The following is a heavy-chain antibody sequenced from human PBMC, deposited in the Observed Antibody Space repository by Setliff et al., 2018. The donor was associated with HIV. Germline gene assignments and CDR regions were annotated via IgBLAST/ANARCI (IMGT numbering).Heavy chain of an antibody. V-gene: IGHV4-39*01. CDR1: GGSISDSRYY. D-gene: IGHD1-26*01. J-gene: IGHJ4*02. Sequence: SETLSLTCTVSGGSISDSRYYWGWIRQPPGKGLEWIGNIYYSGSTYYNPSLKSRLTITQHTSKNHFSLSLSSVTAADTAVYYCARHYNVNYYVRKDFDYWGQGTLVTVSS. CDR3: ARHYNVNYYVRKDFDY. CDR2: IYYSGST.